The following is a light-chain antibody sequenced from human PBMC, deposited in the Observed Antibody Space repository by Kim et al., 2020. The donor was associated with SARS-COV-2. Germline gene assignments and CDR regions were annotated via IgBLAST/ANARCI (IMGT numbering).Light chain of an antibody. V-gene: IGKV1-5*03. Sequence: ASVGDRVTITCRASQSINNLLAWFQQKPGKAPKLLIHKASTLQSAVPSRFSGSGSATDFTLTISSLQPDDFGTYYCQQYKTYPWTFGPGTKVDIK. J-gene: IGKJ1*01. CDR3: QQYKTYPWT. CDR2: KAS. CDR1: QSINNL.